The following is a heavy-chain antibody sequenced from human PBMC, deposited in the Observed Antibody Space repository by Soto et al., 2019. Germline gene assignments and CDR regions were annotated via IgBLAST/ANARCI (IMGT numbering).Heavy chain of an antibody. CDR3: ATRFYDSSGYYLFYFDS. D-gene: IGHD3-22*01. Sequence: QVQLHQWGAGLLKPSETLSLTCAVSGGSFSFYYWSWIRQPPGKELEWIGEINHSGITNYNSSLKSRVTISVDTSKNQFSLKLSSVTAADTAVYYCATRFYDSSGYYLFYFDSWGQGTLVTVSS. V-gene: IGHV4-34*01. CDR1: GGSFSFYY. CDR2: INHSGIT. J-gene: IGHJ4*02.